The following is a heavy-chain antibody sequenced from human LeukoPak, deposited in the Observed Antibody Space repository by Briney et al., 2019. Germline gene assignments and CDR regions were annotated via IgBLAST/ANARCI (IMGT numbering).Heavy chain of an antibody. CDR2: ISASGAGT. V-gene: IGHV3-23*01. CDR3: AKGLRGSYDY. CDR1: GFTFSSYA. J-gene: IGHJ4*02. D-gene: IGHD1-26*01. Sequence: GGSLRLSCAASGFTFSSYAMNWVRQAPGKGLEWVSGISASGAGTYYADSVKGRFTISRDNSKNTLYLQMNSLRAEDTAVYYCAKGLRGSYDYWGQGTLVTVSS.